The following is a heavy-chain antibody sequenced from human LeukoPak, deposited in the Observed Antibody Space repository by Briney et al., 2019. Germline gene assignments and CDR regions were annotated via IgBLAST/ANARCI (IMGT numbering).Heavy chain of an antibody. Sequence: GGSLRLSCAASGFTVSSNYMSWVRRAPGKGLEWVSVIYSGGSTYYADSVKGRFTISRDNSKNTLYLQMNSLRAEDTAVYYCARSSSGWYGGKYNWFDPWGQGTLVTVSS. J-gene: IGHJ5*02. CDR2: IYSGGST. D-gene: IGHD6-19*01. V-gene: IGHV3-66*01. CDR1: GFTVSSNY. CDR3: ARSSSGWYGGKYNWFDP.